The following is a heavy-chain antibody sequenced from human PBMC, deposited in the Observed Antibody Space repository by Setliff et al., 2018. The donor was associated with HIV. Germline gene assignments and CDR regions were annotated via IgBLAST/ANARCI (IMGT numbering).Heavy chain of an antibody. Sequence: SVKVSCKASGGIVSINWVRQAPGQRLEWMGGIIPILGIPNYAQKFQGRVTITADKSTTTVYMELSSLGSEDTAVYYCARGQTTNNIKAEAFDSWGQGTLVTVSS. D-gene: IGHD1-20*01. V-gene: IGHV1-69*10. J-gene: IGHJ3*02. CDR3: ARGQTTNNIKAEAFDS. CDR2: IIPILGIP. CDR1: GGIVS.